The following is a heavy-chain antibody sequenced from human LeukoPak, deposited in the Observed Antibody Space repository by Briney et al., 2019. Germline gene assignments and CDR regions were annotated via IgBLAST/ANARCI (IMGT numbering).Heavy chain of an antibody. CDR1: GFTFSSYA. D-gene: IGHD1-7*01. CDR2: ISGSGGST. V-gene: IGHV3-23*01. Sequence: PGGSLRLSCAASGFTFSSYAMSWVRQAPGKGPEWVSAISGSGGSTYYADSVKGRFTISRDNSKNTLYLQMNSLRAEDTAVYYCAKDNWNYVTSDFDYWGQGTLVTVSS. CDR3: AKDNWNYVTSDFDY. J-gene: IGHJ4*02.